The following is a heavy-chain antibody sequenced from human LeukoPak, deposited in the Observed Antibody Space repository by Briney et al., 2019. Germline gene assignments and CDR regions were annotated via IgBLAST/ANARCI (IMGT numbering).Heavy chain of an antibody. CDR2: VSGNGRNT. CDR3: VKSRRVGANQRGLFDY. D-gene: IGHD1-26*01. V-gene: IGHV3-23*01. J-gene: IGHJ4*02. CDR1: GFTFSNCA. Sequence: GGSLRLSCAGSGFTFSNCAMTWVRQAPGKGLEWVSSVSGNGRNTFYPASVEGRFTISRDNSKNTVYLQMNSLRADDTAVYYCVKSRRVGANQRGLFDYWGRGTLVTVSP.